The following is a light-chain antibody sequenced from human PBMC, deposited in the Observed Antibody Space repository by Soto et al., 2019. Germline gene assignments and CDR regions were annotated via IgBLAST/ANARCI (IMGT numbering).Light chain of an antibody. Sequence: EIVMTQSPATLSFSPGRRPTLSRKASQSISDTLAWYQQKPGQAPRLLIYGASTRATGIPPRFSGSGSGTQFPLTISSLQSEDFAVYYCQQYNNWPPWTFGQGTKVDTK. J-gene: IGKJ1*01. CDR1: QSISDT. CDR2: GAS. CDR3: QQYNNWPPWT. V-gene: IGKV3-15*01.